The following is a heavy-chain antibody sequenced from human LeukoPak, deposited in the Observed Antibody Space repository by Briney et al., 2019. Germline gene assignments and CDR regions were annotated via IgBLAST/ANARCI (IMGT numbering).Heavy chain of an antibody. CDR2: IYYSGTT. CDR3: ARDPSSFGGRYDP. J-gene: IGHJ5*02. CDR1: GGSISYYY. Sequence: SETLSLTCTVSGGSISYYYWSWIRQSPGKGLEWIGYIYYSGTTNYNPSLKSRVTMSVDTSKNQFSLKLNSVTAADTAVYYCARDPSSFGGRYDPWGQGTLVTVSS. D-gene: IGHD3-10*01. V-gene: IGHV4-59*12.